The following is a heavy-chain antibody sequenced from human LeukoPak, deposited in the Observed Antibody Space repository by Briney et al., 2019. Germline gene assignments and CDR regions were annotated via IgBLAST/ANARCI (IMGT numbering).Heavy chain of an antibody. J-gene: IGHJ4*02. D-gene: IGHD6-13*01. CDR3: ARSSSGYSSSWPEGY. CDR2: IKQDGSEK. Sequence: EGSLRLSCAASGFTFSSYWMSWVRQAPGKGLEWVANIKQDGSEKYYVDSVKGRFTISRDNAKNSLYLQMNSLRAEDTAVYYCARSSSGYSSSWPEGYWGQGTLVTVSS. CDR1: GFTFSSYW. V-gene: IGHV3-7*01.